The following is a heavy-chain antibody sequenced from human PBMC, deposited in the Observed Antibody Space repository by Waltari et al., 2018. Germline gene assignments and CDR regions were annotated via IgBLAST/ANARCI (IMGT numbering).Heavy chain of an antibody. CDR2: IIPIFGTA. CDR1: GGTFSSYA. CDR3: ASAYYGSGSYNGYYGMDV. D-gene: IGHD3-10*01. J-gene: IGHJ6*02. V-gene: IGHV1-69*13. Sequence: QVQLVQSGAEVKKPGSSVKVSCKASGGTFSSYAISWVRQAPGQGLEWIGGIIPIFGTANYAQKFQGRVTITADESTSTAYMELSSLRSEDTAVYYCASAYYGSGSYNGYYGMDVWGQGTTVTVSS.